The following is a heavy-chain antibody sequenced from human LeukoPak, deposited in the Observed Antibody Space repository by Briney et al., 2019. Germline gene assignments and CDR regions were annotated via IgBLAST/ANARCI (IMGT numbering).Heavy chain of an antibody. CDR2: ISVSVTST. J-gene: IGHJ4*02. CDR3: AKGGSSSWDYFDY. V-gene: IGHV3-23*01. Sequence: GGTLRLSCAASGFAFSSYGMSWVRQAPGKGLDWVSTISVSVTSTYYADSVKGRFTISRDTSKNTLHLQMNSLRAEDTAVYYCAKGGSSSWDYFDYWGQGTRVTVSS. CDR1: GFAFSSYG. D-gene: IGHD6-13*01.